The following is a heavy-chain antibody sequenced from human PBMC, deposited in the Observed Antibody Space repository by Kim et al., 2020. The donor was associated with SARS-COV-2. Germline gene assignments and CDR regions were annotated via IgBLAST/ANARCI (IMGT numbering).Heavy chain of an antibody. V-gene: IGHV3-11*05. Sequence: GVSLRLSCAASEFTFRDYYMSWIRQTPGKGLEWLSYISGTTDYTNYADSVKGRFTISRDNAKNSLYLQMNSLRADDTAVYYCARVPNGSGSWYYFDYWGQGTLVTVSS. D-gene: IGHD3-10*01. CDR1: EFTFRDYY. CDR2: ISGTTDYT. CDR3: ARVPNGSGSWYYFDY. J-gene: IGHJ4*02.